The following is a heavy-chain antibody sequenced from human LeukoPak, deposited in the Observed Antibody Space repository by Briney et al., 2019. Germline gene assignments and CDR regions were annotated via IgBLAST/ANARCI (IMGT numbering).Heavy chain of an antibody. CDR3: ARDPHRLRYFDWSDAFDI. V-gene: IGHV1-18*01. Sequence: GASVKVSCKASGYTFTSYGISWVRQAPGQGLEWMGWISAYNGNTNYAQKLQGRVTMTTDTPTSTAYMELRSLRSDDTAVYYCARDPHRLRYFDWSDAFDIWGQGTMVTVSS. D-gene: IGHD3-9*01. CDR1: GYTFTSYG. J-gene: IGHJ3*02. CDR2: ISAYNGNT.